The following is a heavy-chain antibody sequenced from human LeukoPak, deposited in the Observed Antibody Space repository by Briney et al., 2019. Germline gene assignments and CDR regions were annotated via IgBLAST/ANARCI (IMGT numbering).Heavy chain of an antibody. J-gene: IGHJ4*02. Sequence: GGSLRHSRADSGFTFSDYNMSWIRPAPGKGLEWVSYICSSSSYTNYADSVKGRFTLSRDNAKNSLYLQRNNLRTEETSVYYCARAVYGGYGGVDYWGQGTLVTVSS. D-gene: IGHD4-17*01. CDR3: ARAVYGGYGGVDY. V-gene: IGHV3-11*06. CDR2: ICSSSSYT. CDR1: GFTFSDYN.